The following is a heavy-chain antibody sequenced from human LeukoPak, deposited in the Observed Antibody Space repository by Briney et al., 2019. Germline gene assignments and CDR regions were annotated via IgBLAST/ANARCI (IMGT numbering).Heavy chain of an antibody. CDR3: ATLRSDSSGWYYFDY. CDR2: ISYDGSNK. Sequence: PGGSLRLSCAASGFTFSSYGMHWVRQAPGKGLEWVAVISYDGSNKYYADSVKGRFTISRDNSKNMLYLQMNSLRTEDTAVYYCATLRSDSSGWYYFDYWGQGTLVTVSS. J-gene: IGHJ4*02. D-gene: IGHD6-19*01. CDR1: GFTFSSYG. V-gene: IGHV3-30*03.